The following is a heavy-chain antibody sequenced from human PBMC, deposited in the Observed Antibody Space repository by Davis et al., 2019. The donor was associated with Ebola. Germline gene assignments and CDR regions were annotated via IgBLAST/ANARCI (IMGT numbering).Heavy chain of an antibody. Sequence: GGSLRLSCAASGFTFSSYSMNWVRQAPGKGLEWVSYISSSSSTIYYADSVKGRFTISRDNAKNSLYLQMNSLRDEDTAVYYCASGRGQQLVLGVGYDGMDVWGQGTTVTVSS. CDR1: GFTFSSYS. CDR2: ISSSSSTI. J-gene: IGHJ6*02. CDR3: ASGRGQQLVLGVGYDGMDV. D-gene: IGHD6-13*01. V-gene: IGHV3-48*02.